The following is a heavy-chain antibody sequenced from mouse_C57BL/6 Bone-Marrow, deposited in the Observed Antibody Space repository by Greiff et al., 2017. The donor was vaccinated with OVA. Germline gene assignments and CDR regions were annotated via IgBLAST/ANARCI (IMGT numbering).Heavy chain of an antibody. Sequence: VQLQQPGAELVKPGASVKLSCKASGYTFTSYWMQWVKQRPGQGLEWIGEIDPSDSYPNYNQKFKGKATLTVDTSSSTAYMQLSSLTSEDSAVYYCARSGSTVVAPGAMDYWGQGTSVTVSS. D-gene: IGHD1-1*01. V-gene: IGHV1-50*01. CDR3: ARSGSTVVAPGAMDY. CDR2: IDPSDSYP. CDR1: GYTFTSYW. J-gene: IGHJ4*01.